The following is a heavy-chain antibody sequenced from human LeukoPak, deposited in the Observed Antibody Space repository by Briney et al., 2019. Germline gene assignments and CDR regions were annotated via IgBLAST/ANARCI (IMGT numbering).Heavy chain of an antibody. V-gene: IGHV3-48*02. Sequence: GGSLRLSCAASGFTFSSYSMNWVRHTPGKGLQWVSYISSSGTTIYYADSVKGRFTIPRDNVKNSLYLQMDSLRDEDTAIYYCAGMDRGAYNSPYYFDYWGQGTLVTVSS. CDR2: ISSSGTTI. CDR1: GFTFSSYS. J-gene: IGHJ4*02. D-gene: IGHD5-24*01. CDR3: AGMDRGAYNSPYYFDY.